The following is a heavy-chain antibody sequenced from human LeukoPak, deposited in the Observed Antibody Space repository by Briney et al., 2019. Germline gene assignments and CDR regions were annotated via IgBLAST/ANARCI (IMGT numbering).Heavy chain of an antibody. Sequence: GGSLRLSCAASGFTCSSYDMHWVRQPTGKGLEWVSGIGTTGEIHYADSVRGRFTISRENAKNSLYLQMNSLRAGDTAVYHCARVGGSAFDIWGQGTMVSVSS. CDR2: IGTTGEI. D-gene: IGHD1-26*01. V-gene: IGHV3-13*04. J-gene: IGHJ3*02. CDR1: GFTCSSYD. CDR3: ARVGGSAFDI.